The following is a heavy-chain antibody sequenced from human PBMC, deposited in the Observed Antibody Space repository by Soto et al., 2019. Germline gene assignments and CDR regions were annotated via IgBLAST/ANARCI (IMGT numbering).Heavy chain of an antibody. Sequence: QVQLQESGPGLVKPSQTLSLTCTVSGGSISSGDYYWSWIRQPPGKGLEWVGYIYYSGSTYYNPSLKFRVTISVDTSKNQFSLKLSSVTAADTAVYYCARDHYVYDILTGYGYYYGMDVWGQGTTVTVSS. CDR3: ARDHYVYDILTGYGYYYGMDV. V-gene: IGHV4-30-4*01. CDR2: IYYSGST. J-gene: IGHJ6*02. D-gene: IGHD3-9*01. CDR1: GGSISSGDYY.